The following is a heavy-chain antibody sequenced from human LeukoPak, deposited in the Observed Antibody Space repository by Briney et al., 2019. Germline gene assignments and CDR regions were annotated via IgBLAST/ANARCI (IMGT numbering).Heavy chain of an antibody. CDR3: ARDRRQQLVDWFDP. V-gene: IGHV4-30-4*01. CDR1: GGSISSGDYY. Sequence: PSETLSLTFTVSGGSISSGDYYWSWIRQPPGKGLEWIGYIYYSGSTYYNPSLKSRVTISVDTSKNQFSLKLSSVTAADTAVYYRARDRRQQLVDWFDPWGQGTLVTVSS. CDR2: IYYSGST. J-gene: IGHJ5*02. D-gene: IGHD6-13*01.